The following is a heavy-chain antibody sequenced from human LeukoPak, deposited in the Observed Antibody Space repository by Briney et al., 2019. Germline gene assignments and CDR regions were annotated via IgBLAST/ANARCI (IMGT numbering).Heavy chain of an antibody. CDR1: GFTFDDYA. V-gene: IGHV3-9*01. J-gene: IGHJ4*02. Sequence: PGGSLRLSCAASGFTFDDYAMHWVRQAPGKGLEWVSGISWNSGSIGYADSVKGRFTISRDNAKNSLYLQMNSLRAEDTALYYCAKAKGDSSGYYPFDYWGQGTLVTVSS. CDR2: ISWNSGSI. D-gene: IGHD3-22*01. CDR3: AKAKGDSSGYYPFDY.